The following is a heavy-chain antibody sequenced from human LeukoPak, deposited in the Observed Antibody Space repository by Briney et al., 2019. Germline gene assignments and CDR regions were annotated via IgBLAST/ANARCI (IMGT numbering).Heavy chain of an antibody. V-gene: IGHV1-18*04. Sequence: ASVKVSCKASGYTFTSYGISWGRQAPGQGLEWMGWISAYNGNTNYAQKLQGRVTMSTDTSTSTAYMELRSLRSDDTAVYYCAREPGYCSSTSCYRYFDYWGQGTLVTVSS. CDR2: ISAYNGNT. CDR3: AREPGYCSSTSCYRYFDY. D-gene: IGHD2-2*01. CDR1: GYTFTSYG. J-gene: IGHJ4*02.